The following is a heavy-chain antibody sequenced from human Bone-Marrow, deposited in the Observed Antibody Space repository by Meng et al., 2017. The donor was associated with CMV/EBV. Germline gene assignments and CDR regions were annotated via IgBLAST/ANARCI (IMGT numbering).Heavy chain of an antibody. V-gene: IGHV1-2*02. CDR3: ARSGKHSSSYNWFDP. CDR1: GYTFTGYY. Sequence: ASVKVSCKASGYTFTGYYMHWVRQAPGQGLEWMGWINPNSGGTNYAQKFQGRVTMTRDTSISTAYMELSRLRSDDTAVYYCARSGKHSSSYNWFDPWGQGNLVTVYS. CDR2: INPNSGGT. D-gene: IGHD6-6*01. J-gene: IGHJ5*02.